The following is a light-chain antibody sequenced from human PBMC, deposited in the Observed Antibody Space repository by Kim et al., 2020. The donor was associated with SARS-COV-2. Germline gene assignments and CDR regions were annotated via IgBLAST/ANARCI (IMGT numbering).Light chain of an antibody. J-gene: IGLJ1*01. Sequence: QSALTQPASVSGSPGQSITISCTGTSSDVGGYNYVSWYQQHPGKAPKLMIYDVSKRPSGVSNRFSGSKSGNTASLTISGLQAEDEADYYCSSYTSSSTFAVFGTGTKVIVL. CDR1: SSDVGGYNY. CDR2: DVS. V-gene: IGLV2-14*01. CDR3: SSYTSSSTFAV.